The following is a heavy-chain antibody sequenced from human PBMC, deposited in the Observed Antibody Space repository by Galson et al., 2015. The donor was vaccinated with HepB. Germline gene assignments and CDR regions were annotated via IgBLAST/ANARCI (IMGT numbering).Heavy chain of an antibody. CDR2: IWYDGRKY. J-gene: IGHJ4*02. CDR1: GFTFSDYG. V-gene: IGHV3-33*01. Sequence: SLRLSCAASGFTFSDYGMHWVRQAPGKGLEWVAVIWYDGRKYFYADSVRGRFTISRHNFKNTLHLQMNSLRDEDTAIYYCARVKYYETSEVLDYWGQGTLVSVSS. D-gene: IGHD3-22*01. CDR3: ARVKYYETSEVLDY.